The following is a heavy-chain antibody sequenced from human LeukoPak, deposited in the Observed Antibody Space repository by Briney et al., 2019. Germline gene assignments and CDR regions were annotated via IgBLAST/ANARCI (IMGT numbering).Heavy chain of an antibody. CDR2: ISYDGSNK. CDR1: GFTFSSYA. J-gene: IGHJ4*02. V-gene: IGHV3-30-3*01. CDR3: ATDLDGTTGTYYFDY. Sequence: PGRSLRLSCAASGFTFSSYAMHWVRQAPGKGLEWVAVISYDGSNKYYADSVKGRFTISRDNSKNTLYLQMNSLRAEDTAVYYCATDLDGTTGTYYFDYWGQGTLVTVSS. D-gene: IGHD1-1*01.